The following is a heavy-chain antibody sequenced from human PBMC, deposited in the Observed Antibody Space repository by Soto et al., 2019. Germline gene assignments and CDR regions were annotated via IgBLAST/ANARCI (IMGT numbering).Heavy chain of an antibody. CDR1: GYSFTSYW. J-gene: IGHJ4*02. CDR2: IYPGDSAT. V-gene: IGHV5-51*01. D-gene: IGHD3-9*01. Sequence: EVQLVQSGAEVKKPGESLKISCKGSGYSFTSYWIGWVRQMPGKGLEWIGIIYPGDSATRYSTAFQGQVTISADKSISTAYLQWSSLKASDTAMYYCAIHGVGDILTGQTDYWGQGTLVTVSS. CDR3: AIHGVGDILTGQTDY.